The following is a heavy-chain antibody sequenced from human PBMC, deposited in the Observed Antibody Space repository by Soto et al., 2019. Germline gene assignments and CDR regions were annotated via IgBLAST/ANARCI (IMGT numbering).Heavy chain of an antibody. CDR3: ARAFVVAATYYYGMDV. J-gene: IGHJ6*02. V-gene: IGHV3-53*01. Sequence: PGGSLRLSCAASGFTVSGNYMSWVRQAPGKGLEWVSVIYSGGSTYYADSVKGRFTISRDNSKNTLYLQMNSLRAEDTAVYYCARAFVVAATYYYGMDVWGQGTTVTVSS. CDR2: IYSGGST. D-gene: IGHD2-15*01. CDR1: GFTVSGNY.